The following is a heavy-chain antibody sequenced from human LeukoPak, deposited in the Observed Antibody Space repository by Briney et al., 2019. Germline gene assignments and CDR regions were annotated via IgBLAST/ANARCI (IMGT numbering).Heavy chain of an antibody. D-gene: IGHD2-15*01. CDR2: IRHDGGRQ. CDR3: ASEGYCSGGSCGTVRSDY. V-gene: IGHV3-30*02. J-gene: IGHJ4*02. Sequence: GGSLRLSCAASGFTFSNYGMHWVRQAPGKGLEWVAFIRHDGGRQYYAESVKGLFTISRDNLKNTLYLQMNSLRAEDTAVYYCASEGYCSGGSCGTVRSDYWGQGTLVTVSS. CDR1: GFTFSNYG.